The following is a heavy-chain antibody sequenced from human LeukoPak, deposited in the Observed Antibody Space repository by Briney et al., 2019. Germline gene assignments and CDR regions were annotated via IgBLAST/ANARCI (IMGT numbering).Heavy chain of an antibody. CDR1: GGSISSYY. CDR3: AGRDGGAAFDI. Sequence: PSETLSLTCTVSGGSISSYYWSCIRQPPGKGLEWIGYIYYSGSTNYNPSLKSRVTISVDASKNQFSLQLSSVTAADTAVYYCAGRDGGAAFDIWGQGTVVTVSS. CDR2: IYYSGST. J-gene: IGHJ3*02. D-gene: IGHD4-23*01. V-gene: IGHV4-59*08.